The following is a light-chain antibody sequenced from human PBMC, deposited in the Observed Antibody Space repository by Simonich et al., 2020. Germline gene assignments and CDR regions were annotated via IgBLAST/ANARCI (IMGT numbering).Light chain of an antibody. Sequence: QSVLTQPPSVSGAPGQRVTISCTGSSSNIGAGYDVHWYQQLPGTAPKLPIYGNSNRRSGVPDRFSGSKSGTSASLAITGLQAEDEADYYCQSYDSSLSGSVFGGGTKLTVL. CDR3: QSYDSSLSGSV. V-gene: IGLV1-40*01. CDR1: SSNIGAGYD. CDR2: GNS. J-gene: IGLJ2*01.